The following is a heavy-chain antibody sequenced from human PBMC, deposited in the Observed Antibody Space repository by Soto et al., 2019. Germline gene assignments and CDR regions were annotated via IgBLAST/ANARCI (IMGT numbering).Heavy chain of an antibody. J-gene: IGHJ4*02. CDR3: ARDPGDDSSGYYYFDY. V-gene: IGHV4-31*03. CDR2: IYYSGST. D-gene: IGHD3-22*01. CDR1: GGSISSGGYY. Sequence: SETLSLTCTVSGGSISSGGYYWSWIRQHPGKGLEWIGYIYYSGSTYYNPSLKSRVTISVDTSKNQFSLKLSSVTAADTAVYYCARDPGDDSSGYYYFDYWGQGTLVTVSS.